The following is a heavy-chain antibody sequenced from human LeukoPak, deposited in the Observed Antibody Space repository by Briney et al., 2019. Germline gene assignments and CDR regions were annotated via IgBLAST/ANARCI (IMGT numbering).Heavy chain of an antibody. CDR1: GFSFSIYA. Sequence: PGRSLRLSCAASGFSFSIYAMNWVRQSPGKGLEWVAIISYDGRDKYYAESVKGRFTISRDNAKNSLSLQMHSLRAEDTAVYYCAKGYRWLPFDYWGQGTLVTVSS. CDR2: ISYDGRDK. V-gene: IGHV3-30*04. D-gene: IGHD5-24*01. J-gene: IGHJ4*02. CDR3: AKGYRWLPFDY.